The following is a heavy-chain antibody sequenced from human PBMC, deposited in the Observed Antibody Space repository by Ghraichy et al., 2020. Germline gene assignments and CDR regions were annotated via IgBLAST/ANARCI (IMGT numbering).Heavy chain of an antibody. J-gene: IGHJ4*02. CDR3: ARDYYYDSSGYYYAPWY. CDR1: GYTFTSYY. CDR2: INPSGGST. V-gene: IGHV1-46*03. Sequence: ASVKVSCKASGYTFTSYYMHWVRQAPGQGLEWMGIINPSGGSTSYAQMFQGRVTMTRDTSTSTVYMELSSLRSEDTAVYYCARDYYYDSSGYYYAPWYWGQGTLVTVSS. D-gene: IGHD3-22*01.